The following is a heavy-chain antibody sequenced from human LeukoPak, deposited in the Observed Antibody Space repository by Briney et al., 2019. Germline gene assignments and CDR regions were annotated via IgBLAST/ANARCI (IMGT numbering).Heavy chain of an antibody. CDR3: VKDLYCSGGSCYDDFGY. CDR2: ISSNGGST. V-gene: IGHV3-64D*06. D-gene: IGHD2-15*01. J-gene: IGHJ4*02. Sequence: GGSLRLSCAASGFTFSSYAMHWVRQAPGKGLEYVSAISSNGGSTYYADSVKGRFTISRDNSKNTLYLQMSSLRAGDTAVYYCVKDLYCSGGSCYDDFGYWGQGTLVTVSS. CDR1: GFTFSSYA.